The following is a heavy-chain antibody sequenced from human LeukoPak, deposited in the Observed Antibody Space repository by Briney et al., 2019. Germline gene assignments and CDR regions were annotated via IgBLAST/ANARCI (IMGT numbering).Heavy chain of an antibody. J-gene: IGHJ5*02. D-gene: IGHD5-12*01. Sequence: ASVKVSCKASGYTFTSYYMHWVRQAPGQGLEWMGIINPSGGSTSYAQKFQGRVTMTRDTSTSTVYMELSSLRSEDTAVYYCARDRGFDSGYAYWFDPWGQGTLVTVSS. CDR2: INPSGGST. CDR1: GYTFTSYY. V-gene: IGHV1-46*01. CDR3: ARDRGFDSGYAYWFDP.